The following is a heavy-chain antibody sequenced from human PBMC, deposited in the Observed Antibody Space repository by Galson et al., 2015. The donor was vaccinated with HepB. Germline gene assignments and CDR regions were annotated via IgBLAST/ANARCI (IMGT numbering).Heavy chain of an antibody. J-gene: IGHJ6*02. CDR1: GFTFSGSA. CDR3: TRGGSGYPIDYYYYYGMDV. D-gene: IGHD3-22*01. Sequence: SLRLSCAASGFTFSGSAMHWVRLASGKGLEWVGRIRSKANSYATAYAASVKGRFTISRDDSKNTAYLQMNSLKTEDTAVYYCTRGGSGYPIDYYYYYGMDVWGQGTTVTVSS. V-gene: IGHV3-73*01. CDR2: IRSKANSYAT.